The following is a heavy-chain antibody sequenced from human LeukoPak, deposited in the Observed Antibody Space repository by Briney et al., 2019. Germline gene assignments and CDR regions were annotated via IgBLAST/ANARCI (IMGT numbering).Heavy chain of an antibody. D-gene: IGHD1-1*01. V-gene: IGHV3-53*01. CDR1: GIYVSSHY. Sequence: PGGSLRLSCVASGIYVSSHYMTWVRQAPGKGLEWVSVIYIGGDTDYADSVKGRFTMSRDNSKNALYLQMNSLRVDDTAVYYCARVIANWLLDCWGQGTLVTVSS. CDR2: IYIGGDT. J-gene: IGHJ4*02. CDR3: ARVIANWLLDC.